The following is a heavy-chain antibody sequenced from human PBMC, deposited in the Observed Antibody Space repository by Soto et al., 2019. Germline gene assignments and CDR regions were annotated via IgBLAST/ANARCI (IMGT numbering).Heavy chain of an antibody. Sequence: GASVKVSCKASGGTFSSYAISWVRQAPGQGLEWMGGIIPIFGTANYAQKFQGRVTITADESTSAAYMELSSLRSEDTAVYYCARPGAVGASFDYWGQGTLVTVSS. CDR2: IIPIFGTA. CDR3: ARPGAVGASFDY. D-gene: IGHD1-26*01. V-gene: IGHV1-69*13. CDR1: GGTFSSYA. J-gene: IGHJ4*02.